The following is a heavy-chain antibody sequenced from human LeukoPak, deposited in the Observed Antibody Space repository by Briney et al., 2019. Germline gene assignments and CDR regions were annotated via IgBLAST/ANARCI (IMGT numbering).Heavy chain of an antibody. CDR3: ARGHFSFDY. J-gene: IGHJ4*02. D-gene: IGHD3-3*02. CDR1: GGSFSGYY. Sequence: PSETLSLTCAVYGGSFSGYYWSWIRQPPGKGLEWIGEINHSGSTNYNPSLKSRVTISVDTSKNQFSLKLSSVTAADTAVYYCARGHFSFDYWGQGTLVTVSS. V-gene: IGHV4-34*01. CDR2: INHSGST.